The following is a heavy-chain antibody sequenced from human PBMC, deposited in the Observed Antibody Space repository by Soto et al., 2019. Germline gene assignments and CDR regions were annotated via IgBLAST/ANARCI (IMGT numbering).Heavy chain of an antibody. Sequence: PAETLSLTCIVSDGSISSSSYYWGWIRQPPGKGLEWIGSIYYSGSTYYNPSLKSRVTISVDTSKNQFSLKLSSVTAAVTAVYYCARRYYGSGSYYSNWFDPWGQGTMVTVSS. CDR1: DGSISSSSYY. J-gene: IGHJ5*02. CDR2: IYYSGST. D-gene: IGHD3-10*01. CDR3: ARRYYGSGSYYSNWFDP. V-gene: IGHV4-39*01.